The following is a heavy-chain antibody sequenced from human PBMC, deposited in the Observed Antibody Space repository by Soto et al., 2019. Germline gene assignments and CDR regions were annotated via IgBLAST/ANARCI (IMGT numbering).Heavy chain of an antibody. J-gene: IGHJ6*02. CDR3: AKDLFPARDSLYGLDV. Sequence: TGGSLRLSCAASGFTFSTYAMTWVRQAPGKGLEWVSAITASGATTYYADSVKGRFTISRDNSQNTLYLQANSLRPEDTAVYYCAKDLFPARDSLYGLDVWGQGTTVTVSS. D-gene: IGHD3-22*01. CDR1: GFTFSTYA. CDR2: ITASGATT. V-gene: IGHV3-23*01.